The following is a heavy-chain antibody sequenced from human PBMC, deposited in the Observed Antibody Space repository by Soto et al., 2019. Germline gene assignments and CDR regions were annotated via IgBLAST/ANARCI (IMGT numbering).Heavy chain of an antibody. V-gene: IGHV3-21*01. J-gene: IGHJ4*02. Sequence: PGGSLRLSCAVSGFIFSRYSMNWVRQAPGKGLEWVSSIGTSGSYIYDTDSVKGRFTISRDNSRNTLFLQMNSLRAEDTAVYYCARDYYKYYDSSGYYRSPAYWGQGTLVTVSS. CDR3: ARDYYKYYDSSGYYRSPAY. CDR2: IGTSGSYI. CDR1: GFIFSRYS. D-gene: IGHD3-22*01.